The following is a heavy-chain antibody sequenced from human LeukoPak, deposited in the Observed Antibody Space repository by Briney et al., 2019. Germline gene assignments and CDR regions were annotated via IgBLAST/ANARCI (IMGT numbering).Heavy chain of an antibody. CDR2: IWYGGSNK. CDR1: GFTFSSYG. V-gene: IGHV3-33*06. J-gene: IGHJ4*02. D-gene: IGHD3-16*01. Sequence: GGSLRLSCAASGFTFSSYGMHWVRQAPGKGLEWVAVIWYGGSNKYYADSVKGRFTISRDNSKNTLYLQMNSLRAEDTAVYYCAKGVITFGGVPLDYWGQGTLVTVSS. CDR3: AKGVITFGGVPLDY.